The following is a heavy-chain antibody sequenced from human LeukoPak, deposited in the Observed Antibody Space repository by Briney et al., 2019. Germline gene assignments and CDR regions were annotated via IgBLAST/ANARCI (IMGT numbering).Heavy chain of an antibody. Sequence: SETLSLTCTVSGGSVSGDNYYWSWIRQPPGRGLEWVGYIYYSGSTNYNPSLKSRVTISVDTSKNQFSLKLSSVTAADTAVYYCAKGGHSSGWYHDYWGQGTLVTVSS. V-gene: IGHV4-61*01. J-gene: IGHJ4*02. D-gene: IGHD6-19*01. CDR3: AKGGHSSGWYHDY. CDR1: GGSVSGDNYY. CDR2: IYYSGST.